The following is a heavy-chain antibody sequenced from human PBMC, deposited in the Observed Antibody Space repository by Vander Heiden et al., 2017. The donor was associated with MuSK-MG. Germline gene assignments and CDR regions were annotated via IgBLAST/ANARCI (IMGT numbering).Heavy chain of an antibody. D-gene: IGHD6-13*01. CDR3: AISTAAEGPTKNWFDP. V-gene: IGHV4-39*01. J-gene: IGHJ5*02. CDR1: GGSISNNYNY. Sequence: QLHLQESGPGLVKPSEALSLTCTVSGGSISNNYNYWGWVRHPPGKGLGWMGSIFYSGTTSKSPSRKRRVTMSVDTSRNQCALKLASVTAAETAVYYCAISTAAEGPTKNWFDPWGQGTMVTVPS. CDR2: IFYSGTT.